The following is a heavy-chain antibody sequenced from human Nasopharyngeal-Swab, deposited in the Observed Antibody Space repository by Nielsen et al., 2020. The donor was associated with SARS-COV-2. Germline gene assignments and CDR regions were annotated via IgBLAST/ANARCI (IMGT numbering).Heavy chain of an antibody. J-gene: IGHJ6*02. CDR2: ISGDSDTT. Sequence: GESLKISCAASGFTFSNFAMSWVRQAPGKGLEWVSVISGDSDTTYYADSVRGRFTISRDNSKNTLYLQMNSLRAEDTAMYYCAKPRLAYYYYGMDVWGQGTTVTVSS. CDR1: GFTFSNFA. V-gene: IGHV3-23*01. CDR3: AKPRLAYYYYGMDV.